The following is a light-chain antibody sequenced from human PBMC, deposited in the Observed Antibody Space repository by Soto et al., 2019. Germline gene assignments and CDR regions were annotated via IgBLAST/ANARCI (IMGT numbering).Light chain of an antibody. CDR3: SSYAGSLYV. CDR2: EVS. Sequence: QSALTQPASVSGSPGQSIAISCSGTSSDVGDYKSVSWYQHHPGKVPKLVIFEVSNRPSGVSNRFSGSKSGNTASLTISGLQAEDEADYYCSSYAGSLYVFGTGTKLTVL. V-gene: IGLV2-14*01. CDR1: SSDVGDYKS. J-gene: IGLJ1*01.